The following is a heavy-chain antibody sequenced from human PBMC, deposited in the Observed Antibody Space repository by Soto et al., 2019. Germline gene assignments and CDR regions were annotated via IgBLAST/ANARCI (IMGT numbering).Heavy chain of an antibody. J-gene: IGHJ4*02. CDR1: GCTFTAYW. D-gene: IGHD3-22*01. Sequence: PGGSLRLSCAAAGCTFTAYWGHWVRQAPGKGLVWVSRINYDGSSTNFADSVKGRFTISRDNAKNTLYLQMTSLRAEDTAVYYCAEDSYYHDRTGYYVCDYWGQGTLVTVSS. V-gene: IGHV3-74*01. CDR2: INYDGSST. CDR3: AEDSYYHDRTGYYVCDY.